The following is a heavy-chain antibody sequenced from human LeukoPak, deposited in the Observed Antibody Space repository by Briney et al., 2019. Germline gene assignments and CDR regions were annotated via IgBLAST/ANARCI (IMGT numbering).Heavy chain of an antibody. V-gene: IGHV4-38-2*02. J-gene: IGHJ5*02. CDR2: IYHGGGA. CDR1: GYSISSGYQ. D-gene: IGHD2-2*01. CDR3: ARDPRWLPPDCTSTSCYENYFDP. Sequence: SETLSLTCAVSGYSISSGYQWAWIRQSPGKGLGWIGSIYHGGGAHYNPSLKSRVTISVETSKNQFSLKMYSVTAADTAVYYCARDPRWLPPDCTSTSCYENYFDPWGQGTLVTVSS.